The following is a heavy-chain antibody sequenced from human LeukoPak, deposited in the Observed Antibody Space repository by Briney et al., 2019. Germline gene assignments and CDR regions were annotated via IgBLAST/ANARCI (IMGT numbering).Heavy chain of an antibody. CDR3: AKPSMIVVVITPFDY. CDR2: ISDSGGST. D-gene: IGHD3-22*01. Sequence: GGSLRLSCAASGFTFSSYAMSWVRQAPGKGLEWVSAISDSGGSTYYADSVKGRFTSSRDNSKNTLYLQMNSLRAEDTAVYYCAKPSMIVVVITPFDYWGQGTLVTVSS. CDR1: GFTFSSYA. J-gene: IGHJ4*02. V-gene: IGHV3-23*01.